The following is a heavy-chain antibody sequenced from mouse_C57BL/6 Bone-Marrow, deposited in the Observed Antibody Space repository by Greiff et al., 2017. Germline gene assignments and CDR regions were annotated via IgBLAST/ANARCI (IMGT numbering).Heavy chain of an antibody. CDR1: GYTFTDYN. J-gene: IGHJ1*03. V-gene: IGHV1-18*01. Sequence: EVQLQQSGPELVKPGASVKITCTASGYTFTDYNMDWVKQSHGKSLEWIGEINTNYGGTNYNQKFKSKATLTVDKSSSTAYMELRSLTSEDTAVYYCATSENTTVAWYFDVWGTGTTVTVSS. CDR2: INTNYGGT. CDR3: ATSENTTVAWYFDV. D-gene: IGHD1-1*01.